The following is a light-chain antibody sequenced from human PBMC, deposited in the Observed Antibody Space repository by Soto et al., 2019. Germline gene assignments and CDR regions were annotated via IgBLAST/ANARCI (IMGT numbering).Light chain of an antibody. Sequence: QSALTQPASVSGSPGQSITISCTGTSSDVGDYDYVSWYQQHPGKAPKLMIYEVSNRPSGVSNRFSGSKSGNTASLTISGLQVEDEADYYCSSYTSNITRVFGGGTKLTVL. CDR2: EVS. CDR3: SSYTSNITRV. V-gene: IGLV2-14*01. CDR1: SSDVGDYDY. J-gene: IGLJ2*01.